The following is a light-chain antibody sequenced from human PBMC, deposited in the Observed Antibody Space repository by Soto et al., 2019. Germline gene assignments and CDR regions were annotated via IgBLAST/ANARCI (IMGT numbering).Light chain of an antibody. CDR2: AAS. Sequence: EIVMTQSPATLSVSPGERATLSCRASQSVSSNLAWYQQKPGQAPRLLIYAASTRATGIPARFSGSGSGTDLTLTISRLEPEDFAVYYCQQYGSSGTFGQGTKVDIK. CDR3: QQYGSSGT. V-gene: IGKV3-15*01. CDR1: QSVSSN. J-gene: IGKJ1*01.